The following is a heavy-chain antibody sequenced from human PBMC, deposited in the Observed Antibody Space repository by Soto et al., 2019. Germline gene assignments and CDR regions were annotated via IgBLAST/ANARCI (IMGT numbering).Heavy chain of an antibody. CDR2: ISWNSGSI. CDR3: AKDIRALWFGDRYPNTFDY. Sequence: EVQLVESGGGLVQPGRSLRLSCAASGFTFDDYAMHWVRQAPGKGLEWVSGISWNSGSIGYADSVKGRFTISRDSAKNSLYLQMNSLRAEDTALYYCAKDIRALWFGDRYPNTFDYWGQGTLVTVSS. J-gene: IGHJ4*02. CDR1: GFTFDDYA. V-gene: IGHV3-9*01. D-gene: IGHD3-10*01.